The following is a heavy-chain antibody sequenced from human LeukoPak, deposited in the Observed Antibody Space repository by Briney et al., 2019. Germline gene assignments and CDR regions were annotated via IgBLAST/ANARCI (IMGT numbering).Heavy chain of an antibody. CDR2: INPNSGFA. CDR3: ARGQQWLEAFDY. V-gene: IGHV1-2*02. CDR1: GYTFTTYD. Sequence: ASVKVSCKASGYTFTTYDISWLRQAPGQGLQWMGWINPNSGFAHYPQNFQGRLTMTRDTSISTVYMELSRLRSDDTAVYYCARGQQWLEAFDYWGLGTLVTVSS. D-gene: IGHD6-19*01. J-gene: IGHJ4*02.